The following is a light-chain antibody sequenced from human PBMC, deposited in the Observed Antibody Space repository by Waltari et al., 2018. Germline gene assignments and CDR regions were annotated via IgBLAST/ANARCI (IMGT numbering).Light chain of an antibody. Sequence: EIVLTQSPGTLSWSPGERATLSCRARQSVSSSYLAWYQQKPGQAPRLLIYGASSRATGIPDRFSGSGSGTDFTLTISRLEPEDFAVYYCQQYGSSPPHTFGQGTKLEIK. CDR1: QSVSSSY. CDR2: GAS. V-gene: IGKV3-20*01. J-gene: IGKJ2*01. CDR3: QQYGSSPPHT.